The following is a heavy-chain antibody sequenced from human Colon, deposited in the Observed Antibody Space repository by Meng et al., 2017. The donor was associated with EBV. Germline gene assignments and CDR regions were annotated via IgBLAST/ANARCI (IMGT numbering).Heavy chain of an antibody. CDR2: ISTNTGNP. J-gene: IGHJ4*02. Sequence: QGQRVQSGSEVKKPGASVKVSCKASGYTFTRYPMNWVRQAPGQGLEWMGWISTNTGNPTYAQGFTGRFVFSVDTSVSTAYLQISSLKAEDTAVYYCGTLKYTSGFYGPAYWGQGALVTVSS. V-gene: IGHV7-4-1*02. CDR3: GTLKYTSGFYGPAY. D-gene: IGHD6-19*01. CDR1: GYTFTRYP.